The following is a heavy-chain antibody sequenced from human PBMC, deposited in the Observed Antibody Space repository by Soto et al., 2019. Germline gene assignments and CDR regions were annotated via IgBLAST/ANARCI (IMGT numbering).Heavy chain of an antibody. J-gene: IGHJ4*02. CDR3: ARDLSARYDY. Sequence: PSPTLSLTCVIFGDSVSSNTAAWNWIRQSPSRGLEWLGRTYYRSKWYNDYAVSVRSRITINPDTSKNQFSLQLNSVTPEDTAVYYCARDLSARYDYWGPGTLVTVSS. CDR2: TYYRSKWYN. V-gene: IGHV6-1*01. D-gene: IGHD3-10*01. CDR1: GDSVSSNTAA.